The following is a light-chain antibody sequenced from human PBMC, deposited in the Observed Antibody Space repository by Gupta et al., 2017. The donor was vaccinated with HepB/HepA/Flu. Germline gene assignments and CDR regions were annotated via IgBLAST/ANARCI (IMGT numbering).Light chain of an antibody. CDR1: QDISNY. CDR2: DAS. V-gene: IGKV1-33*01. Sequence: DIQMTQSPLSLSASVGERVTITCQASQDISNYLNWYQQKPGKAPKLLIYDASNLATGVPSRFSGSGSGTDFTLTISRLQPEDVATYYCQQYDNLPLTFGGGTKVEIK. J-gene: IGKJ4*01. CDR3: QQYDNLPLT.